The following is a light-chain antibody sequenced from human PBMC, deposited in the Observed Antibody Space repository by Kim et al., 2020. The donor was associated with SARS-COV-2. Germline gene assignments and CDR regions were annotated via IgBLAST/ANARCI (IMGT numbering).Light chain of an antibody. CDR3: MQALQTPRT. V-gene: IGKV2-28*01. Sequence: DIVMTQSPLSLPVTPGEPASISCRSSQSLLHSNGYNYLDWYLQKPGQSPQLLIYLGSNRASGVPDRFSGSGSGTDFTLKIIRVEAEDVGVYYCMQALQTPRTFGQGTKLEI. J-gene: IGKJ2*01. CDR1: QSLLHSNGYNY. CDR2: LGS.